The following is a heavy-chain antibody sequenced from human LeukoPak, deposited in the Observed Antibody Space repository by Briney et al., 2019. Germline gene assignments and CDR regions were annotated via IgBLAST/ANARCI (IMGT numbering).Heavy chain of an antibody. CDR1: GDSISSSSYY. J-gene: IGHJ3*01. Sequence: SETLSLTCTVSGDSISSSSYYWGWIRQPPGKGLEWIGSIYYSGSTHYNPSLKSRVTISVDTSKNQFSLRLSSVTAADTAMYYCAHFRGGAFDFWGQGTMVTVSS. CDR3: AHFRGGAFDF. V-gene: IGHV4-39*01. CDR2: IYYSGST. D-gene: IGHD3-16*01.